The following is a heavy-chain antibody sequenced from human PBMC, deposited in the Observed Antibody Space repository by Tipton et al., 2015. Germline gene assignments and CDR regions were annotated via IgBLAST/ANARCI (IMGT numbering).Heavy chain of an antibody. D-gene: IGHD6-13*01. J-gene: IGHJ5*02. Sequence: LRLSCTVSGGSISSSSYYWGWIRQPPGKGLEWIGSIYYSGSTYYNPSLKSRVTISVDTSKNQFSLKLSSVTAADTAVYYCARQIAVAARDWFDPWGQGTLVTVSS. CDR3: ARQIAVAARDWFDP. V-gene: IGHV4-39*01. CDR2: IYYSGST. CDR1: GGSISSSSYY.